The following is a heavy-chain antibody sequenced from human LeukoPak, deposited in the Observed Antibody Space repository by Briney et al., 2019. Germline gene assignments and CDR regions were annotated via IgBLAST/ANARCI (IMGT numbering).Heavy chain of an antibody. J-gene: IGHJ4*02. D-gene: IGHD6-19*01. CDR1: GGTFSSYA. CDR3: ARDLISSSGWDFDY. V-gene: IGHV1-69*13. Sequence: SVKVSCTASGGTFSSYAISWVRQAPGQGLEWMGGIIPIFGTANYAQKFQGRVTITADESTSTAYMELSSLRSEDTAVYYCARDLISSSGWDFDYWGQGTLVSVSS. CDR2: IIPIFGTA.